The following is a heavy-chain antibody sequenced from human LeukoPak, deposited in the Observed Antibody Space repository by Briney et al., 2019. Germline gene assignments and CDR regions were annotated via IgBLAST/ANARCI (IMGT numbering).Heavy chain of an antibody. D-gene: IGHD3-3*01. CDR3: ARAPPAIFGVVITPYFDY. CDR2: ISSSSSYI. CDR1: GFTFSSYS. Sequence: PGGSLRLSCAASGFTFSSYSMNWVRQAPGKGLEWVSSISSSSSYIYYADSVKGRFTISRDNAKNSLYLQMNSLRAEDTAVYYCARAPPAIFGVVITPYFDYWGQGTLVTVSS. V-gene: IGHV3-21*04. J-gene: IGHJ4*02.